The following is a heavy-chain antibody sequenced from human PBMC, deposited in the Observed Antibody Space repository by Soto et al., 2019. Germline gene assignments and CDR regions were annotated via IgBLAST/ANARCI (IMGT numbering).Heavy chain of an antibody. D-gene: IGHD3-22*01. CDR2: IYCSGST. CDR1: GGSISSSRYY. J-gene: IGHJ4*02. CDR3: ASRGGDYYDIAIDY. V-gene: IGHV4-39*01. Sequence: SETLSLTGTVAGGSISSSRYYWGWIRQPPGKGLEWIGSIYCSGSTNYNPSLKSRHTISADTSKNQFSLKLSSVTAADTAVYYCASRGGDYYDIAIDYWGKGTLVT.